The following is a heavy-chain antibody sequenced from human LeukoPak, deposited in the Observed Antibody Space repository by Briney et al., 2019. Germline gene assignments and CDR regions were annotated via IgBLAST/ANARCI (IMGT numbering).Heavy chain of an antibody. CDR3: ARGRHYDSSGYSFDY. V-gene: IGHV4-39*01. Sequence: PSETLSLTCTVSGGSISSSSYYWGWIRQPPGKGLEWIGSIYYSGSTYYNPSLKSRVTISVDTSKNQFSLKLSSVTAADTAVYYCARGRHYDSSGYSFDYRGQGTLVTVSS. CDR2: IYYSGST. D-gene: IGHD3-22*01. CDR1: GGSISSSSYY. J-gene: IGHJ4*02.